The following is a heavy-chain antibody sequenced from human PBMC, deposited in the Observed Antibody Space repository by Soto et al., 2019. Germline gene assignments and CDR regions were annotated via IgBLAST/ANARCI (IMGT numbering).Heavy chain of an antibody. Sequence: GGSVKVSCKVSGYTLTELSMHWVRQAPGKGLEWMGGFDPEGGNTSYAQKFQGRVTMTRDTSTSTVYMELSSLRSEDTAVYYCARDPSVLHSGSYLGSSKGPYYFDYWGQGTLVTVSS. V-gene: IGHV1-24*01. J-gene: IGHJ4*02. CDR2: FDPEGGNT. CDR3: ARDPSVLHSGSYLGSSKGPYYFDY. CDR1: GYTLTELS. D-gene: IGHD1-26*01.